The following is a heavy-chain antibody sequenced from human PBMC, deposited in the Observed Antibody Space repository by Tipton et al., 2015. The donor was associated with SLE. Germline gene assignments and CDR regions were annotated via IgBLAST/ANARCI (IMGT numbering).Heavy chain of an antibody. D-gene: IGHD3-10*01. CDR1: GGSISSGDYY. J-gene: IGHJ3*02. CDR3: ARSPTVQGVPHAFDI. CDR2: IYYSGST. Sequence: TLSLTCTVSGGSISSGDYYWGWIRQPPGKGLEWIGSIYYSGSTYYNPSLKSRVTISVDTSKNQFSLKLSSVTAADTAVYYCARSPTVQGVPHAFDIWGQGTMVTVSS. V-gene: IGHV4-39*01.